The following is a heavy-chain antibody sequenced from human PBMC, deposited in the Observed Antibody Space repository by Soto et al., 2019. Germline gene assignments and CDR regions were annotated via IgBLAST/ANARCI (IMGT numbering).Heavy chain of an antibody. J-gene: IGHJ5*02. Sequence: SETLSLTCAVYGGSFSGYYWSWIRQPPGKGLEWIGEINHSGSTNYNPSLKSRVTISVDTSKNQFSLRLSSVTAADTAVYYCARGTLNIVVVTATRTNWFDPWGQGSLVTVSS. D-gene: IGHD2-21*02. CDR1: GGSFSGYY. V-gene: IGHV4-34*01. CDR2: INHSGST. CDR3: ARGTLNIVVVTATRTNWFDP.